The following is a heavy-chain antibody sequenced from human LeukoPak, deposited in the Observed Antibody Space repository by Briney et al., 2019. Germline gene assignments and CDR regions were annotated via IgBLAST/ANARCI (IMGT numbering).Heavy chain of an antibody. CDR1: GFTFSSYW. D-gene: IGHD6-19*01. V-gene: IGHV3-30-3*01. J-gene: IGHJ4*02. Sequence: GGSLRLSCAASGFTFSSYWMSWVRQAPGKGLEWVVVISYDGSNKYYADSVKGRFTISRDNSKNTLYLQMNSLRAEDTAVYYCARLTRDSSGLDYWGQGTLVTVSS. CDR2: ISYDGSNK. CDR3: ARLTRDSSGLDY.